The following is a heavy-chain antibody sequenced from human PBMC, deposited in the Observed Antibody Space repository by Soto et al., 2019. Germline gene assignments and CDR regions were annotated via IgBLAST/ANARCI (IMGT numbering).Heavy chain of an antibody. D-gene: IGHD1-26*01. CDR1: GCTFTGHY. CDR2: IGPETGAT. V-gene: IGHV1-2*02. CDR3: GRGRSGQIVVFY. J-gene: IGHJ4*02. Sequence: ASVKVSCKDSGCTFTGHYIHWVRQAPEQGPEWMGEIGPETGATRYAQKFQGRVTMTRDMSITTVYMELNNLSPDDTAVYYCGRGRSGQIVVFYWGQGTPVTVSS.